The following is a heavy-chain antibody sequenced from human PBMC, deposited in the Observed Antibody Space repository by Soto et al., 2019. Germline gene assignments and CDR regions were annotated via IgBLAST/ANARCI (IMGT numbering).Heavy chain of an antibody. CDR2: ISSSSSYT. J-gene: IGHJ4*02. D-gene: IGHD3-10*01. Sequence: GGSLRLSCAASGFTFSSYSMNWVRQAPGKGLEWVSSISSSSSYTYYADSVKGRFIISRDNAKNSLYLQMNSLRAEDTAVYYCARGGYGSGGGYLDYWGQGTLVTVSS. CDR1: GFTFSSYS. CDR3: ARGGYGSGGGYLDY. V-gene: IGHV3-21*01.